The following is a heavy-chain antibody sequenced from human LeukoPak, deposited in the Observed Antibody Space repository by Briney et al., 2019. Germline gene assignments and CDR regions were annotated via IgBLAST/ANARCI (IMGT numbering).Heavy chain of an antibody. Sequence: GGSLRLSCAASGFTFSSYAMCWVRQAPGKGLEWVSAISGSGGSTYYADSVKGRFTISRDNSKNTLYLQMNSLRAEDTAVYYCAKGSRSVWYCYFDYWGQGTLVTVSS. CDR1: GFTFSSYA. CDR2: ISGSGGST. V-gene: IGHV3-23*01. J-gene: IGHJ4*02. D-gene: IGHD6-19*01. CDR3: AKGSRSVWYCYFDY.